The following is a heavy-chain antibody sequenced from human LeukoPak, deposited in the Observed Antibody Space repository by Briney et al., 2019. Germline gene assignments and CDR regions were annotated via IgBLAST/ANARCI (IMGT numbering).Heavy chain of an antibody. CDR3: ARGNYYENSGYWVLSAFDI. CDR2: ISSSGSTT. V-gene: IGHV3-48*03. J-gene: IGHJ3*02. CDR1: GFSISNYE. D-gene: IGHD3-22*01. Sequence: GGSLRLSCAASGFSISNYEMNWVRQAPGKGLEWVSYISSSGSTTYYADSVKDRFTISRDNAKNSLYLQMNSLRAEDTAVYYCARGNYYENSGYWVLSAFDIWGQGTMVTVSS.